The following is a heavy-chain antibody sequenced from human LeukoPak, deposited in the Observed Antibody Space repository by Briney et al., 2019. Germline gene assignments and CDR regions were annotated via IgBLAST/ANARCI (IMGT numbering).Heavy chain of an antibody. CDR3: ARGVLAGYDSSGYPFYNRFDP. CDR2: INPNSGGT. J-gene: IGHJ5*02. CDR1: GYTFTGYY. V-gene: IGHV1-2*02. Sequence: GASVRVSCTASGYTFTGYYMHWVRQAPGQGLEWMGWINPNSGGTNFAQKFQGRVTMTRDTSISTAYIELSRLRSDDTAVYYCARGVLAGYDSSGYPFYNRFDPWGQGTLVTVSS. D-gene: IGHD3-22*01.